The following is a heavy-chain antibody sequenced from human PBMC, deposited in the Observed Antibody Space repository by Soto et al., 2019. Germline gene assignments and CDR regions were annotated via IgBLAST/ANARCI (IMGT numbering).Heavy chain of an antibody. CDR1: GYTFTSYY. V-gene: IGHV1-46*01. D-gene: IGHD2-21*02. Sequence: ASVKVSCKASGYTFTSYYMHWVRQAPGQGLEWMGIINPSGGSTSYAQKFQGRVTMTRDTSTSTVYMELNSLRAEDTAVYYCARDRGAYCGGDCYPVGQNAFDIWGQGTMVTVSS. CDR3: ARDRGAYCGGDCYPVGQNAFDI. CDR2: INPSGGST. J-gene: IGHJ3*02.